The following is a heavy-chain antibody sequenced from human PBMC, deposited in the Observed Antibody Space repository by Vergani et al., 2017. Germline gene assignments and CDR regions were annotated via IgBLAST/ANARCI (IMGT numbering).Heavy chain of an antibody. V-gene: IGHV4-39*07. CDR3: ARRSLRSYPNDAFDI. Sequence: QLQLQESGPGLVKPSETLSLTCTVSGGSISSSSYYWGWIRQPPGKGLEWIGRIYTSGSTNYNPSLKSRVTISVDTSKNQFSLKLSSVTAADTAVYYCARRSLRSYPNDAFDIWGQGTMVTVSS. CDR1: GGSISSSSYY. J-gene: IGHJ3*02. CDR2: IYTSGST. D-gene: IGHD1-26*01.